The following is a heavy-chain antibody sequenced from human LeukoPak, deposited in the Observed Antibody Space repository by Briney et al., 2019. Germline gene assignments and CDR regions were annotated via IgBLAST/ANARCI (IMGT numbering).Heavy chain of an antibody. D-gene: IGHD3-10*01. CDR2: ISSSSSYI. V-gene: IGHV3-21*01. Sequence: PGGSLRLSCAASGFTFSSYSMNWVRQAPGKGLEWVSSISSSSSYIYYADSVKGRFTISRDNSKNTLYLQMNSLRAEDTAVYYCAKDKLGWFGELGEYYFDYWGQGTLVTVSS. J-gene: IGHJ4*02. CDR1: GFTFSSYS. CDR3: AKDKLGWFGELGEYYFDY.